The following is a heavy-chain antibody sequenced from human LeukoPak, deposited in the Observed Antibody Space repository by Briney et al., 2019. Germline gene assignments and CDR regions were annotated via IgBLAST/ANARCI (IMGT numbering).Heavy chain of an antibody. V-gene: IGHV3-23*01. CDR2: ISGSAFST. Sequence: GGSLRLSCAASGFTFSSYAMSWVRQAPGKGLEWVSGISGSAFSTYYADSVKGRFTISRDNSKNTLYLQMNSLRAEDTAVYYCAKEFPHDKTYDYWGQGTLVTVSS. D-gene: IGHD3-22*01. CDR1: GFTFSSYA. J-gene: IGHJ4*01. CDR3: AKEFPHDKTYDY.